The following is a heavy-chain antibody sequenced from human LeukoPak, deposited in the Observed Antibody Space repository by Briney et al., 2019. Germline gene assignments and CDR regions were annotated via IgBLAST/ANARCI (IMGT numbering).Heavy chain of an antibody. Sequence: SETLSLTCTVSGVSISSYYWSWIRQPPGKGLEWIGEVDHSGDTNYNPSLKSRVTMSVDMSKNQFSLKLISVTAADTAVYYCARRYCSGSVCYHYYYYMDVWGEGTTVTVSS. CDR1: GVSISSYY. CDR3: ARRYCSGSVCYHYYYYMDV. D-gene: IGHD2-8*02. V-gene: IGHV4-34*01. CDR2: VDHSGDT. J-gene: IGHJ6*03.